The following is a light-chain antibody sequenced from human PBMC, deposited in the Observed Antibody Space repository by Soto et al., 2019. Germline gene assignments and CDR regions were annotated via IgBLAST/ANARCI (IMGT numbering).Light chain of an antibody. Sequence: EIVMTQSPATLSVSPGERATLSCRASQSVSSNLAWYQQKRGQPPRLLIYGASIRATGIPDRFSGSGSGTDFTLTISRLEPEDFAVYYCQQYGSSPLTFGGGAKVEIK. CDR1: QSVSSN. J-gene: IGKJ4*01. V-gene: IGKV3-20*01. CDR2: GAS. CDR3: QQYGSSPLT.